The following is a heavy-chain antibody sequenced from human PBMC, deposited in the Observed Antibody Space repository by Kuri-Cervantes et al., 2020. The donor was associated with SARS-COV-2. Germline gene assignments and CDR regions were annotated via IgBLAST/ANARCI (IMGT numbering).Heavy chain of an antibody. CDR2: IYTSGST. Sequence: GSLRLSCTVSGGSISSYYWSWIRQPAGKGLEWIGRIYTSGSTNYNPSLKSRVTMSVDTSKNQFSLKLSSVTAADTAVYYCARGGWQSDYFDYWGQGTLVTVSS. CDR1: GGSISSYY. D-gene: IGHD6-19*01. CDR3: ARGGWQSDYFDY. J-gene: IGHJ4*02. V-gene: IGHV4-4*07.